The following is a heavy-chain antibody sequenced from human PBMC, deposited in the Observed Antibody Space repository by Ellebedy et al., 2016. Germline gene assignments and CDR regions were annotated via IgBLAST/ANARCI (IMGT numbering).Heavy chain of an antibody. Sequence: GESLKISCAASGFTFSNHAMHWVRQSPGKGLEWVAIISYDESYKDHADSVKGRFTISRDNSKNTLYLQMNSLREEDTAIYYCLAEVGSRAFHIWGQGTMVTVSS. D-gene: IGHD1-26*01. CDR3: LAEVGSRAFHI. CDR1: GFTFSNHA. V-gene: IGHV3-30-3*01. J-gene: IGHJ3*02. CDR2: ISYDESYK.